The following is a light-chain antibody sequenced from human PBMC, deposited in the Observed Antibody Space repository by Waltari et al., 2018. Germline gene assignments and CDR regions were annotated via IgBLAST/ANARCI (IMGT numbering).Light chain of an antibody. Sequence: EIVLTQSPRTLSLSPGDRATLSCRASQSVSRYLAWYQQRPGQPPRLLIYDTSTRATGIPDRFSGSGSGTDFSLTISRLEPEDFAVYYCQKYGTLPATFGQGTKVEI. CDR2: DTS. CDR1: QSVSRY. V-gene: IGKV3-20*01. J-gene: IGKJ1*01. CDR3: QKYGTLPAT.